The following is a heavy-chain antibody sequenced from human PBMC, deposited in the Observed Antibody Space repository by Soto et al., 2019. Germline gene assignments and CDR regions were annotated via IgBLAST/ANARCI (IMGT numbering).Heavy chain of an antibody. V-gene: IGHV3-30*18. CDR1: GFTFSSYG. CDR2: ISYDGSNK. D-gene: IGHD1-26*01. Sequence: GGSLRLSCAASGFTFSSYGMHWVRQAPGKGLEWVAVISYDGSNKYYADSVKGRFTISRDNSKNTLYLQMNSLRAEDTAVYYCAKGPGWELLPPFDYWGQGTLVTVSS. J-gene: IGHJ4*02. CDR3: AKGPGWELLPPFDY.